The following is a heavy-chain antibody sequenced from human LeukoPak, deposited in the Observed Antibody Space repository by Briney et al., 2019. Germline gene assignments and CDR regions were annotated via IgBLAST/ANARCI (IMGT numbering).Heavy chain of an antibody. D-gene: IGHD3-10*01. CDR1: GFTFSSYG. CDR3: TKDLIWFGEPEYFDY. V-gene: IGHV3-30*18. Sequence: GRSLRLSCAASGFTFSSYGMHWVRQAPGKGLEWVAVISYDGSNKYYADSVKGRFTISRDNSKNTLYLQMNSLRAEDTAVYYCTKDLIWFGEPEYFDYWGQGTLVTVSS. CDR2: ISYDGSNK. J-gene: IGHJ4*02.